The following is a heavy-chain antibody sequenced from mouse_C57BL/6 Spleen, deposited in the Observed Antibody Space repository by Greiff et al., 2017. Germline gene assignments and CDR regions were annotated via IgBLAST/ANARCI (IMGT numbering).Heavy chain of an antibody. J-gene: IGHJ3*01. D-gene: IGHD4-1*01. CDR2: INPSTGGT. CDR3: ARWDYPFAY. CDR1: GYSFTGYY. Sequence: VQLQQSGPELVKPGASVKLSCKASGYSFTGYYMNWVKQSPEKSLEWIGEINPSTGGTTYNQKFKAKATLTVDKSSSTAYMQLQSLTSEDSAVYYCARWDYPFAYWGQGTLVTVSA. V-gene: IGHV1-42*01.